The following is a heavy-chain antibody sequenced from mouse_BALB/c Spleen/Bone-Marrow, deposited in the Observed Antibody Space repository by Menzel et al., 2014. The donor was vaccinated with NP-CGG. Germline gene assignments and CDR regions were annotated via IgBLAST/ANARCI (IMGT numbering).Heavy chain of an antibody. Sequence: QVQLQQSGSELVRPGASVKLSCRASGYTFTSYWMHWVKQRPGQGLEWIGNIYPGSGTAKYDEKFKNKATLTVDTSSSTAYTQLSSLTSEDSAVYYCARFDGYDVGFAYWGQGTLVTVS. V-gene: IGHV1S5*01. D-gene: IGHD2-2*01. CDR3: ARFDGYDVGFAY. J-gene: IGHJ3*01. CDR2: IYPGSGTA. CDR1: GYTFTSYW.